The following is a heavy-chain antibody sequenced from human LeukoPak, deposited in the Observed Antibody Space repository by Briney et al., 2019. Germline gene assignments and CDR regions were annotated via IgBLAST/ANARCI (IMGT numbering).Heavy chain of an antibody. V-gene: IGHV3-53*01. CDR3: ARRINTAWGIDY. CDR2: TYSSGNT. CDR1: RFTVSSSY. J-gene: IGHJ4*02. Sequence: GGSLRLSCAASRFTVSSSYMNWVRQAPGKGLEWVSVTYSSGNTYYADSVKGRFTVSRDNSKNTLYLQMNSLRPDDTAVYYCARRINTAWGIDYWGQGTLVTVAS. D-gene: IGHD3-16*01.